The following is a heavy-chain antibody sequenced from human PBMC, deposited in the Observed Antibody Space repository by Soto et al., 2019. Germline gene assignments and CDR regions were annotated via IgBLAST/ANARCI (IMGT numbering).Heavy chain of an antibody. CDR2: IGTAGDT. D-gene: IGHD3-22*01. Sequence: GGSLRLSCAASGFTFSSYDMHWVRQATGKGLEWVSAIGTAGDTYYPGSVKGRFTISRENAKNSLYLQMNSLRAGDTAVYYCARGNYYDSHPRAFDIWGQGTMVTVSS. J-gene: IGHJ3*02. V-gene: IGHV3-13*01. CDR1: GFTFSSYD. CDR3: ARGNYYDSHPRAFDI.